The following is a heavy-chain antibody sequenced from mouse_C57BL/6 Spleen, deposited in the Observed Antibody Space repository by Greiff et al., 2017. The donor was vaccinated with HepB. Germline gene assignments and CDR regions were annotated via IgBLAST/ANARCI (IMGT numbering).Heavy chain of an antibody. CDR1: GYTFTSYW. CDR2: FHPNSGST. D-gene: IGHD2-10*01. V-gene: IGHV1-64*01. CDR3: AREGAYSMDY. J-gene: IGHJ4*01. Sequence: QVQLQQPGAELVKPGASVKLSCKASGYTFTSYWMHWVKQRPGQGLEWIGMFHPNSGSTNYNEKFKSKATLTVDKSSSTAYMQLSSLTSEDSAVYYCAREGAYSMDYWGQGTSVTVSS.